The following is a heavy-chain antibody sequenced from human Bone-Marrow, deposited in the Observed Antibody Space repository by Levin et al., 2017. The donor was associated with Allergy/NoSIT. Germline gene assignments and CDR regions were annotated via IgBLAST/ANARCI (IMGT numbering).Heavy chain of an antibody. CDR1: GGSISTNY. J-gene: IGHJ5*02. Sequence: SETLPLTCTASGGSISTNYWSWIRQPPGKGLEWIGYIYYSGSANYNPSLNRRVTISIDTSKNQFSLKLNSVTATDTAVYYCARRGAAAAGTSGWFDPWGQGILVTVSS. D-gene: IGHD6-13*01. CDR3: ARRGAAAAGTSGWFDP. V-gene: IGHV4-59*08. CDR2: IYYSGSA.